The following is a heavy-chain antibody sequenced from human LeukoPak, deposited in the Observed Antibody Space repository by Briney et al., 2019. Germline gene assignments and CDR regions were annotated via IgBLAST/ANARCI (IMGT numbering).Heavy chain of an antibody. J-gene: IGHJ4*02. Sequence: GESLKISCKGSGYIFTSYWIGWVRQMPGKGLEWMGIIYPGYSDTRYSPSFQGQVTMSADKSISNAYRHWSSLKASDTAMYYCAIRYSGSYNDYWGQGTLVTVSS. V-gene: IGHV5-51*01. D-gene: IGHD1-26*01. CDR3: AIRYSGSYNDY. CDR2: IYPGYSDT. CDR1: GYIFTSYW.